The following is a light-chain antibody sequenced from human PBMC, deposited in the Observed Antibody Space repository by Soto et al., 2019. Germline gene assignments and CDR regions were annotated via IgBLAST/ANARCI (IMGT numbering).Light chain of an antibody. J-gene: IGKJ1*01. V-gene: IGKV3-15*01. Sequence: EIVMTQSPATLSVSPGERATLSCRASQSVSSNLAWYQQKPVQAPRLLIYAASARATDAPGRFSGGGSGSEFTLPISSLQPEDSAVYYCQQYENWPPRTFGEGTKVEI. CDR1: QSVSSN. CDR3: QQYENWPPRT. CDR2: AAS.